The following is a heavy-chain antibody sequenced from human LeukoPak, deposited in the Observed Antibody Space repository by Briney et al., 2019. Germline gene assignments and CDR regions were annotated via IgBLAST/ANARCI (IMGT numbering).Heavy chain of an antibody. CDR1: GFTFSSYA. CDR2: IYSGGST. V-gene: IGHV3-53*01. D-gene: IGHD5-24*01. CDR3: ARAEKATIFDY. J-gene: IGHJ4*02. Sequence: GGSLRLSCAASGFTFSSYAMSWVRQAPGKGLEWVSVIYSGGSTYYADSVKGRFTTSRDNSKNTLYLQMNSLRAEDTAVYYCARAEKATIFDYWGQGTLVTVSS.